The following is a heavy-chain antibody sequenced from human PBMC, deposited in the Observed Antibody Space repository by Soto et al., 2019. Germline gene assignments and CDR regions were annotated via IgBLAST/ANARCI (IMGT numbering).Heavy chain of an antibody. D-gene: IGHD1-1*01. V-gene: IGHV2-5*02. J-gene: IGHJ4*02. Sequence: QITLKESGPTLVKPTQTLTLTCTVSEFSLSSSGVGVGWIRQPPGKALEWLALIYWDDDKRYSPSLTSRLTITKDTPNNQGVLTMTDMDPVDTGTYYCARTYHATGTTFDYWGQGTLVTVSS. CDR1: EFSLSSSGVG. CDR3: ARTYHATGTTFDY. CDR2: IYWDDDK.